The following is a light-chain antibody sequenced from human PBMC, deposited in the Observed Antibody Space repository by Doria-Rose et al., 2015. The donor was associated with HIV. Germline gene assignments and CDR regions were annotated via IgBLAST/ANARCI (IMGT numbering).Light chain of an antibody. CDR2: DAS. Sequence: PGERANLSCRASESVSNNLAWYQQKPGQAPRLLIFDASTRANGIPARFSGTGSGTEFTVTISSLQSEDFALYYCHQYKNWPRTFGGGTKVEIK. V-gene: IGKV3-15*01. CDR1: ESVSNN. CDR3: HQYKNWPRT. J-gene: IGKJ4*01.